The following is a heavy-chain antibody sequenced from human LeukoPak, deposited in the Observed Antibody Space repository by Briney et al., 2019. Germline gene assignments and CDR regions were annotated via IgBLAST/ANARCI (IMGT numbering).Heavy chain of an antibody. J-gene: IGHJ4*02. CDR1: GFTFSSYA. CDR3: ARDKWGELLDY. CDR2: ISYDGSNK. V-gene: IGHV3-30-3*01. Sequence: GRSLRLSCAASGFTFSSYAMHWVRQAPGKGLEWVAVISYDGSNKYYTDSVKGRFTISRDNSENTLYLQMNSQRAEDTAVYYCARDKWGELLDYWGQGTLVTVSS. D-gene: IGHD1-7*01.